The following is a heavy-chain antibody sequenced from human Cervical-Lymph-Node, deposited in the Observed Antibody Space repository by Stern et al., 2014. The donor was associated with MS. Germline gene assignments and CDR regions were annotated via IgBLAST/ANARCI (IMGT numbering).Heavy chain of an antibody. D-gene: IGHD3-10*01. V-gene: IGHV3-74*03. J-gene: IGHJ4*02. CDR1: GFTFRNYW. Sequence: EVQLVESGGGLVQPGGSLRLSCVASGFTFRNYWMHWVRQGPGKGLVWCERCNGVGTTITHADSVKGRFTISRDNAKNTLYLQMNSLRVEDTAVYYCTKDTYGPEDYWGQGTSVTVSS. CDR2: CNGVGTTI. CDR3: TKDTYGPEDY.